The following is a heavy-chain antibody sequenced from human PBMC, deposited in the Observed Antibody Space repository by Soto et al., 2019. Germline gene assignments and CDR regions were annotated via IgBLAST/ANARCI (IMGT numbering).Heavy chain of an antibody. V-gene: IGHV3-73*01. Sequence: PGGSLRLSCAASGFTFSGSAMHWVRQASGKGLEWVGRIRSKSNSYATAYAASVKGRFTISRDDSKNTAYLQMISLKTEDTAVYYCTRSVTGTIAHFDYWGQGTLVTVSP. CDR3: TRSVTGTIAHFDY. CDR2: IRSKSNSYAT. D-gene: IGHD1-7*01. CDR1: GFTFSGSA. J-gene: IGHJ4*02.